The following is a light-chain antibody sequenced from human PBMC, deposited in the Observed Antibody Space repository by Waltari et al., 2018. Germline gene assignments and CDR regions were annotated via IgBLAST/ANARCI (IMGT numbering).Light chain of an antibody. CDR3: HQYNNWPPMYT. J-gene: IGKJ2*01. CDR1: QSVSSN. CDR2: GAS. V-gene: IGKV3-15*01. Sequence: EIVMTQSPATLSVSPGERATLSCRASQSVSSNLAWYQHKPGQAPRLLIYGASTRATGIPARFSGSGSRTEFTLTITSLQSEDFAVYYCHQYNNWPPMYTFGQGTKQEIK.